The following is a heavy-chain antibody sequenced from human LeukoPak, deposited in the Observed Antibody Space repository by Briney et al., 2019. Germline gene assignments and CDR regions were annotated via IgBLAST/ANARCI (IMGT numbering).Heavy chain of an antibody. D-gene: IGHD4-23*01. CDR3: ARDGDSGGNFGALDQ. Sequence: PGGSLRLSCVASGFTFSSYEMHWVRQAPGKGLEWVSYISSSGSTMYYADSVKGRFTISRDNAKNSPYLQMNSLRAEDTAVYYCARDGDSGGNFGALDQWGQGTLVTVSS. J-gene: IGHJ4*02. V-gene: IGHV3-48*03. CDR2: ISSSGSTM. CDR1: GFTFSSYE.